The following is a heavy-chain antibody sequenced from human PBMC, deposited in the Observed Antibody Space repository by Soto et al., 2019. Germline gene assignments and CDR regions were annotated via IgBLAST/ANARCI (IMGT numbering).Heavy chain of an antibody. D-gene: IGHD3-22*01. V-gene: IGHV4-34*01. CDR3: ARGDGPVVVITTPPFDY. J-gene: IGHJ4*02. CDR1: GGSFSGYY. Sequence: PSETLSLTCAVYGGSFSGYYWSWIRQPPGKGLEWIGEINHSGSTNYNPSLKSRVTISVDTSKNQFSLKLSSVTAADTAVYYCARGDGPVVVITTPPFDYWGQGTLVTVSS. CDR2: INHSGST.